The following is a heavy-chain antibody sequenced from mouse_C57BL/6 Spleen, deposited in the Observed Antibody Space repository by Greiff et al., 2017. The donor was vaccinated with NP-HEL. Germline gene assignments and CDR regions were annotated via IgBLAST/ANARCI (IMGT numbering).Heavy chain of an antibody. CDR1: GYTFTSYW. J-gene: IGHJ4*01. CDR3: ARRRYYYGSSYGRVDY. V-gene: IGHV1-50*01. D-gene: IGHD1-1*01. Sequence: QVQLQQSGAELVKPGASVKLSCKASGYTFTSYWMQWVKQRPGQGLEWIGEIDPSDSYTNYNQKFKGKATLTVDTSSSTAYMQLSSLTSEDSAVYYCARRRYYYGSSYGRVDYWGQGTSVTVSS. CDR2: IDPSDSYT.